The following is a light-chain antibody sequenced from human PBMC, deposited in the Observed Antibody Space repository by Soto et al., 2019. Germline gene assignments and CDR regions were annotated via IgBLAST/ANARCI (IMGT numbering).Light chain of an antibody. V-gene: IGKV3-20*01. CDR2: DTS. CDR1: QSISSNY. J-gene: IGKJ2*01. Sequence: EIVLTQSPGTLSLSPGERATLSCRASQSISSNYLGWYQQKPGPAPRLLIYDTSSRATGIPDRFSGSGSGTDSTLNISRLEPEDFAVYYCQQYGNSPPFTFGQGTKLEI. CDR3: QQYGNSPPFT.